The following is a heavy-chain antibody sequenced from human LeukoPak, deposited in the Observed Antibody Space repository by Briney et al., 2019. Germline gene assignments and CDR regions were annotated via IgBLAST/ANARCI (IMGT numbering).Heavy chain of an antibody. CDR1: GFTFSSYA. D-gene: IGHD6-13*01. CDR3: ARRRAAAAGKVYGMDV. V-gene: IGHV3-23*01. CDR2: ISGSGGST. Sequence: PGGSLRLSCAASGFTFSSYAMSWVRQAPGKGLEWVSAISGSGGSTYYADSVKGRFTISRDNSKNTLYLQMNSLRAEDTAVYYCARRRAAAAGKVYGMDVWGQGTTVTVSS. J-gene: IGHJ6*02.